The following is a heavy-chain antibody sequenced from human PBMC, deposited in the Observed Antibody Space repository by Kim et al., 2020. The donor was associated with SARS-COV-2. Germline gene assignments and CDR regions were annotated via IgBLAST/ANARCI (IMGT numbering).Heavy chain of an antibody. Sequence: GGSLRLSCGASGFTVNNVAMSWVRQAPGKGLEWVSTDPGGGGRTFYADSVKGRFTISRDNSKNTVFLQMNRVSAEDTAVYYCAKAQPLSSGWYVLEDWGQGTLVTVSS. CDR1: GFTVNNVA. CDR3: AKAQPLSSGWYVLED. CDR2: DPGGGGRT. V-gene: IGHV3-23*01. D-gene: IGHD6-19*01. J-gene: IGHJ4*02.